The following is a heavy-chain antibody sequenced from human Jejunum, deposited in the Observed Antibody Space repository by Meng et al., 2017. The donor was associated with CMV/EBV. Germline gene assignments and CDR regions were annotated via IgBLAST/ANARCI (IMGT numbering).Heavy chain of an antibody. CDR3: AKALGQNHRYIFDY. Sequence: GFSLSDDGMRWVGQAPGKGLVWVSRINGVGTGTTDAGSVKSRFTIARDNAKNTLYLQMNSLRAEDTAVYYCAKALGQNHRYIFDYWGRGTLVTVSS. J-gene: IGHJ4*02. D-gene: IGHD1-14*01. CDR2: INGVGTGT. V-gene: IGHV3-74*01. CDR1: GFSLSDDG.